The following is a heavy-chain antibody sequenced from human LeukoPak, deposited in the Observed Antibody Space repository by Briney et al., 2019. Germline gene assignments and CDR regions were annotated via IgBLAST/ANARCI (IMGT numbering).Heavy chain of an antibody. CDR2: IKSKTDGGTT. CDR1: GFTFSNAW. Sequence: GGSLRLSCAASGFTFSNAWMSWVRQAPGKGLEWVGRIKSKTDGGTTDYAAPVKGRFTISRDDSRNTLYLQMNSLKTEDTAVYYCTTDLMIVVVSLNYWGQGTLVTVSS. CDR3: TTDLMIVVVSLNY. D-gene: IGHD3-22*01. J-gene: IGHJ4*02. V-gene: IGHV3-15*01.